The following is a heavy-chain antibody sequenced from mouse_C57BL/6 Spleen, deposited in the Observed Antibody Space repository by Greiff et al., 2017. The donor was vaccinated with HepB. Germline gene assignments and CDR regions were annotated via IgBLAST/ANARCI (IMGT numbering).Heavy chain of an antibody. D-gene: IGHD1-1*01. Sequence: EVKLVESGGDLVKPGGSLKLSCAASGFTFSSYGMSWVRQTPDKRLEWVATISSGGSYTYYPDSVKGRFTISRDNAKNTLYLQMSSLKSEDTAMYYCASRYGGYFDVWGTGTTVTVSS. J-gene: IGHJ1*03. V-gene: IGHV5-6*02. CDR3: ASRYGGYFDV. CDR2: ISSGGSYT. CDR1: GFTFSSYG.